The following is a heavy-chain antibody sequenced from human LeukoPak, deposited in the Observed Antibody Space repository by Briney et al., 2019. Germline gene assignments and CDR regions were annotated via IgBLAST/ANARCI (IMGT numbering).Heavy chain of an antibody. V-gene: IGHV3-7*04. J-gene: IGHJ4*02. CDR2: INQDGSEK. Sequence: GGSLRLSCAASGFTFRTYWMSWVRQVLGKGLEWVANINQDGSEKNYVDSVKGRFTISRDNIKNSLYLQMNSLRAEDTAVYYCATDLNYWGQGTLVTVSS. CDR1: GFTFRTYW. D-gene: IGHD3-9*01. CDR3: ATDLNY.